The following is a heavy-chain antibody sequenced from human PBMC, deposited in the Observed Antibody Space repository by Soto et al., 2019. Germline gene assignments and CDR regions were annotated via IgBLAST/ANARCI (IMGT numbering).Heavy chain of an antibody. D-gene: IGHD1-1*01. CDR1: GGSISRDKW. J-gene: IGHJ5*02. CDR2: IYRSGST. V-gene: IGHV4-4*02. Sequence: SETLSLTCVVSGGSISRDKWSGRVRQPPGKGLEWIREIYRSGSTNYNPSLKSRVTISIDKSKDQVSLRLSSVTAADTAVYYCPTPLTLEMVDPWGQVTLVTVSA. CDR3: PTPLTLEMVDP.